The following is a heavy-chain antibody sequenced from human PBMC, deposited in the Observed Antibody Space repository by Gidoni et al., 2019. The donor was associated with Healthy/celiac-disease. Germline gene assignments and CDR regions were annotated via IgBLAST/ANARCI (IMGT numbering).Heavy chain of an antibody. CDR2: IYYSGST. Sequence: QVQLQEPGPGLVKPSQTLSLTCTVSGGSISSGGYYWSWIRQHPGKGLEWIGYIYYSGSTYYNPSLKSRVTISVDTSKNQFSLKLSSVTAADTAVYYCARSITIFGVVTFFDYWGQGTLVTVSS. D-gene: IGHD3-3*01. CDR1: GGSISSGGYY. CDR3: ARSITIFGVVTFFDY. J-gene: IGHJ4*02. V-gene: IGHV4-31*03.